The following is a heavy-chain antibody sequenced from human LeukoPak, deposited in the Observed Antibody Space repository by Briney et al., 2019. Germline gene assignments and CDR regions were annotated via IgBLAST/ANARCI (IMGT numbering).Heavy chain of an antibody. CDR1: GASINSYC. CDR3: ARGKFGDFED. D-gene: IGHD4-17*01. CDR2: VSYSGST. Sequence: SETLSLTCTVSGASINSYCWSWIRQPPGKGLEWIGCVSYSGSTDYNPALKSRVTISEDTSKSQVSLNLSSVTAADTAVYFCARGKFGDFEDWGQGTTVTVSS. J-gene: IGHJ6*02. V-gene: IGHV4-59*01.